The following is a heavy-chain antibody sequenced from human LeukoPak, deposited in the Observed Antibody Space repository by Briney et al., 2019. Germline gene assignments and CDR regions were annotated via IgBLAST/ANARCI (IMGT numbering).Heavy chain of an antibody. CDR2: INPDGGST. J-gene: IGHJ4*02. V-gene: IGHV1-46*01. CDR1: GYTFTSYW. Sequence: GASVKASCKGSGYTFTSYWIQWVRQAPGQGLEWMGLINPDGGSTAYAHRFQGRVTMTRDTSTSTVYMDLSSLRSEDTAMYYCARAPRNSSTMLDYWGQGTLVTVSS. CDR3: ARAPRNSSTMLDY. D-gene: IGHD6-13*01.